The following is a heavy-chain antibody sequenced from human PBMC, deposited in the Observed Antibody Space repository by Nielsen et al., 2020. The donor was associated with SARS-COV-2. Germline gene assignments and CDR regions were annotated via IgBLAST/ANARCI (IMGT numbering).Heavy chain of an antibody. Sequence: GGSLRLSCAASGFTFSSYGMHWVRQAPGKGLEWVAVISYDGSNKYYADSVKGRFTISRDNSKNTLYLQMNSLRAEDTAGYYCANLLADYWGQGTLVTVSS. CDR1: GFTFSSYG. CDR3: ANLLADY. J-gene: IGHJ4*02. V-gene: IGHV3-30*18. CDR2: ISYDGSNK.